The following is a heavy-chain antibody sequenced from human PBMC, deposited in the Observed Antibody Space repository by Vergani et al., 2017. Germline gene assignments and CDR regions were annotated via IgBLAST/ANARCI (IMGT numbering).Heavy chain of an antibody. Sequence: QVQLQESGPGLVKSSKTLSLTCSVSFDSIRNLYCNWIRQPPGKGLEWIGSIHYSENTNYNPSLKTLVTISVDTSKNQFSLTLTAVTAADTAEYYCASDTHSGQRADRWGQGILVTVTS. V-gene: IGHV4-59*11. CDR1: FDSIRNLY. CDR3: ASDTHSGQRADR. CDR2: IHYSENT. D-gene: IGHD6-19*01. J-gene: IGHJ5*02.